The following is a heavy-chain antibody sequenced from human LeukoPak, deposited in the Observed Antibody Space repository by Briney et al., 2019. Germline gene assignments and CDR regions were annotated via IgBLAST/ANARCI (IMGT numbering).Heavy chain of an antibody. Sequence: SGTLSLTCTVSGGSISGYYWSWIRQPPGKGLEWIGYIYNSGSTNYNPSLKSRVTISVDTSKNQFSLKLSSVTAADTAVYYCARGCSAGTPHNWFDPWGQGTLVTVSS. CDR1: GGSISGYY. CDR2: IYNSGST. CDR3: ARGCSAGTPHNWFDP. V-gene: IGHV4-59*01. D-gene: IGHD6-13*01. J-gene: IGHJ5*02.